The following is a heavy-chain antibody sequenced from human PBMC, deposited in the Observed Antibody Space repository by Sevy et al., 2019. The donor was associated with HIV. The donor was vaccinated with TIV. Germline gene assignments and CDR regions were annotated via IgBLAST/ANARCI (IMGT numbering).Heavy chain of an antibody. J-gene: IGHJ4*02. CDR3: ARAIRLRGYSYGSFDY. CDR1: GYTFTVQY. V-gene: IGHV1-2*02. D-gene: IGHD5-12*01. CDR2: INPKSGDS. Sequence: ASVKVSCKASGYTFTVQYIHWVRQAPGQGLEWMGWINPKSGDSNYAQEFQGRVTMTRDTSINTAYMELSGLTSDDTAVYYCARAIRLRGYSYGSFDYWAQGTLVTVSS.